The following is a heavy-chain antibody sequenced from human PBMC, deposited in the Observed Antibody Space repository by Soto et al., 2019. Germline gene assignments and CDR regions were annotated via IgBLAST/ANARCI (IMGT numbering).Heavy chain of an antibody. CDR2: ISSSSSYI. Sequence: EVQLVESGGGLVKPGGSLRLSCAASGFTFSSYSMNWVRQAPGKGLEWVSSISSSSSYIYYADSVKGRFTISRDNAKKSLYLQMTSLRAEDTAVYYCARDQLYDYGDNDCYFDYWGQGPLVTVSS. J-gene: IGHJ4*02. D-gene: IGHD4-17*01. V-gene: IGHV3-21*01. CDR3: ARDQLYDYGDNDCYFDY. CDR1: GFTFSSYS.